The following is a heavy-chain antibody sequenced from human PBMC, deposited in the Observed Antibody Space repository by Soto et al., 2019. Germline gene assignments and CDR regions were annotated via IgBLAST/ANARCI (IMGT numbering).Heavy chain of an antibody. CDR3: AKGTYDSNNYYTAPDY. CDR2: ITWHGDYI. CDR1: GFSFDDCV. V-gene: IGHV3-9*01. D-gene: IGHD3-22*01. J-gene: IGHJ4*02. Sequence: EVQLVESGGGLVQPGRSLRLSCAASGFSFDDCVMHWVRQAPGRGLEWVSGITWHGDYIGYADSVKGRFTISKDNAKNSLYLKMNSLRPEDTAVYFCAKGTYDSNNYYTAPDYWGQGTRVTVSS.